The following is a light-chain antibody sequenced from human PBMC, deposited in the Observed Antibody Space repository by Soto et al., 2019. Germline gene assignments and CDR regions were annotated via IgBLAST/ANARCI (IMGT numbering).Light chain of an antibody. V-gene: IGLV2-23*03. J-gene: IGLJ2*01. CDR1: SSDVGTYNL. CDR2: EGT. Sequence: QSVLTQPASVSGSPGQSITISCARTSSDVGTYNLVSWYQQHPGKAPKLMIYEGTKRPSGVSNRFSGSKSGNTASLTISGLQAEDEANYYCCSYARSRTFIFGGGTKLTVL. CDR3: CSYARSRTFI.